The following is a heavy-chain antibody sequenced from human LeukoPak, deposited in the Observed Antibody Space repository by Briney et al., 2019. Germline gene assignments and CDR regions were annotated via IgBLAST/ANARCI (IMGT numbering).Heavy chain of an antibody. J-gene: IGHJ5*02. CDR3: ATDSEDSGCDANWFDP. Sequence: ASVKVSCKVSGYTLTELSMHWVRQAPGKGLEWMGGFDPEDGETIYAQKFQGRVTMTEDTSTDTAYMELSSLRSEDTAVYYCATDSEDSGCDANWFDPWGQGTLVTVSS. V-gene: IGHV1-24*01. CDR2: FDPEDGET. CDR1: GYTLTELS. D-gene: IGHD5-12*01.